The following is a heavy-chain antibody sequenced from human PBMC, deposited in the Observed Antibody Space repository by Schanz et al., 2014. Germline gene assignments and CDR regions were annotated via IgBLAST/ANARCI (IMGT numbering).Heavy chain of an antibody. CDR1: GFNFSSYS. CDR2: INTGGDST. V-gene: IGHV3-23*04. CDR3: AKDAPYPFDL. J-gene: IGHJ2*01. Sequence: EVQLVESGGGLVQPGGSLRLSCAASGFNFSSYSLNWVRQAPGKGLEWVSSINTGGDSTYYADSVKGRFTISRDNSKNTLYLQMNSLRADDTAIYYCAKDAPYPFDLWGRGTLITVSS.